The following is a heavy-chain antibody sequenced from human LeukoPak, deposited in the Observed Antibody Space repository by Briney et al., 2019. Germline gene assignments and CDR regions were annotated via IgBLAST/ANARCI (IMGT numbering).Heavy chain of an antibody. Sequence: SETLSLTCTVSGGSISSYYWSWIRQPAGKGLEWIGRIYTSGSTNYNPSLKSRVTISLDTSEKKFSLKVTSVTAADTAVYYCTRLLDNDSSGDPDTFDMWGQGTVVTVSS. D-gene: IGHD3-22*01. CDR3: TRLLDNDSSGDPDTFDM. J-gene: IGHJ3*02. CDR2: IYTSGST. CDR1: GGSISSYY. V-gene: IGHV4-4*07.